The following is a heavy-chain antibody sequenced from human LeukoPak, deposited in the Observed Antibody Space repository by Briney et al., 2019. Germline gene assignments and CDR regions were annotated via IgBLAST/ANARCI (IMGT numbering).Heavy chain of an antibody. V-gene: IGHV2-5*01. Sequence: SGPTLVKPTQTLTLTCTLSGSSPSLNGVGVSWIRRPPGKALEWLALVFWNDDQRYSPSLGSRLIITKDTSKNQVVLTMTNMDPVDTATYYCARTIRGALDYWGQGTLVTVSS. CDR1: GSSPSLNGVG. J-gene: IGHJ4*02. CDR3: ARTIRGALDY. D-gene: IGHD3-10*01. CDR2: VFWNDDQ.